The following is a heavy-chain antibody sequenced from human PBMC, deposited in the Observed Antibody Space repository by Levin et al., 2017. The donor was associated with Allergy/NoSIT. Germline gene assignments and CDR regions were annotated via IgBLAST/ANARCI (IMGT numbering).Heavy chain of an antibody. CDR1: GFTFRSYE. CDR2: ISSSGSTI. CDR3: ARQLGNFWSGYNYFDY. V-gene: IGHV3-48*03. Sequence: LSLTCAASGFTFRSYEMNWVRPAPGKGLEWVSYISSSGSTIYYADSVKGRFTLSRDNAKNSLYLQMNSLRAEDTAVYYCARQLGNFWSGYNYFDYWGQGTLVTVSS. D-gene: IGHD3-3*01. J-gene: IGHJ4*02.